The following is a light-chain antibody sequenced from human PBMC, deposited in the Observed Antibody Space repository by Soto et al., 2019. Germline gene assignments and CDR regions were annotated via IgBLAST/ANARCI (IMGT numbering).Light chain of an antibody. CDR3: CSYAGGASVV. CDR1: SSDIGRYNL. J-gene: IGLJ2*01. CDR2: EDI. V-gene: IGLV2-23*01. Sequence: QSALTQPASVSGSPGQSITISRTGTSSDIGRYNLVSWYQQHPGKAPKLIIYEDIERPSGVSDRFSGSKSGNTASLTISGLQTEDEADYCCCSYAGGASVVFGGGTKLTVL.